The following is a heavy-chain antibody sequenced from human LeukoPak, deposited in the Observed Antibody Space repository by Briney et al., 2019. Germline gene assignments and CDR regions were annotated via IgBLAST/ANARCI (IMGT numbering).Heavy chain of an antibody. Sequence: GGSLRLSCAASGLAFDSHWMSWVRQAPGKGLEWLANIKEDGTMRYYVDSVKDRFTISRDDIKNSMYLQMNSLRAEDTAVYYCVRGRALVRGAIAAFDVWGQGTKVTVSS. CDR1: GLAFDSHW. J-gene: IGHJ3*01. CDR2: IKEDGTMR. CDR3: VRGRALVRGAIAAFDV. V-gene: IGHV3-7*01. D-gene: IGHD3-10*01.